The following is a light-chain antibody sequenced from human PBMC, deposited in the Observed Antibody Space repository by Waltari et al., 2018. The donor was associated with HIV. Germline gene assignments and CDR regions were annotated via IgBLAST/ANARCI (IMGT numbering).Light chain of an antibody. J-gene: IGKJ1*01. CDR1: QTVRSN. CDR3: QQYNNWPGT. Sequence: EIVMTQSPATLSVSPGERATLSCRASQTVRSNLAWYQQKPGQAPRLLIYGASTRSTGFPARFSGSGSGTEFTLTISSLQSEDFAVYYCQQYNNWPGTFGQGTKVEIK. V-gene: IGKV3-15*01. CDR2: GAS.